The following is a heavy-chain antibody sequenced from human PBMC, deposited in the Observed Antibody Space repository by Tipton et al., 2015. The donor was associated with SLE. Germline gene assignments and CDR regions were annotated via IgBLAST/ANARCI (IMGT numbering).Heavy chain of an antibody. D-gene: IGHD6-19*01. CDR2: IGQDGSEQ. CDR1: GFTFYTYG. V-gene: IGHV3-7*01. Sequence: SLRLSCATSGFTFYTYGMHWVRQAPGKGLGWVANIGQDGSEQYYADSVKGRFSLSRDNVKDSLYLQMSNLRAEDTAVYFCARTVRGYASGWYWDYFDFWGQGILVTVSS. CDR3: ARTVRGYASGWYWDYFDF. J-gene: IGHJ4*02.